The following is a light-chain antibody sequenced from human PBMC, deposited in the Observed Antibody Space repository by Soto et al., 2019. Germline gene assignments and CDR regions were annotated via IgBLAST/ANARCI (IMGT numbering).Light chain of an antibody. J-gene: IGKJ1*01. CDR1: QSISSW. Sequence: DIQMTQSASTLSASVGDRVTITCRASQSISSWLAWYQQKPGKAPKLLIYDASSLESGVPSRFSGSGSGTEFTLTISSLKPDDFASYYCQQYNSSWTFGQGTKVDIK. CDR3: QQYNSSWT. CDR2: DAS. V-gene: IGKV1-5*01.